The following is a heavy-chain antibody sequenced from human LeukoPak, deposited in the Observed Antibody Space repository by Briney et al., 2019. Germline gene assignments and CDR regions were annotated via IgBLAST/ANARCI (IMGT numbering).Heavy chain of an antibody. J-gene: IGHJ5*02. V-gene: IGHV1-2*02. CDR3: ASQPQIYYGSGSKYNWFDP. Sequence: GASVKVSCKASGGTFSSYAISWVRQAPGQGLEWMGWINPNSGGTNYAQKFQGRVTMTRDTSISTAYMELSRLRSDDTAVYYCASQPQIYYGSGSKYNWFDPWGQGTLVTVSS. CDR1: GGTFSSYA. D-gene: IGHD3-10*01. CDR2: INPNSGGT.